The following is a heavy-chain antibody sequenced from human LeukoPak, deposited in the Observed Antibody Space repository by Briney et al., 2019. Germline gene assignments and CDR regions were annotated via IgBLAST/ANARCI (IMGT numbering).Heavy chain of an antibody. Sequence: GGSLRLSCAASGNYWMHWVRQAPGEGLVWVSHISSDGSTTNYADSVKGRFTISRDNAKSTLYLQMNSLRAEDTALYYCARLLDFDFWGQGTLVTVSS. J-gene: IGHJ4*02. CDR1: GNYW. CDR3: ARLLDFDF. V-gene: IGHV3-74*01. CDR2: ISSDGSTT.